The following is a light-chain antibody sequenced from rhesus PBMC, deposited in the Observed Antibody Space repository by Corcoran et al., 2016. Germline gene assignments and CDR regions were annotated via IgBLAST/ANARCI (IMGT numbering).Light chain of an antibody. Sequence: EIVMTQSPATLSLSPGERATLSCRASQSVSSSLAWYQQKPGQVPRLLIYGASSRATGIPDRFSGSGSGTDFTLTISSLEPEDVAVYYCLQHSNWPLTFGGGTKVELK. V-gene: IGKV3-24*01. J-gene: IGKJ4*01. CDR1: QSVSSS. CDR3: LQHSNWPLT. CDR2: GAS.